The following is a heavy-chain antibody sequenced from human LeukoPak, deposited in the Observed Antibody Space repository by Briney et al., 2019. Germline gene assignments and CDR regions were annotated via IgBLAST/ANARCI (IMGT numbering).Heavy chain of an antibody. J-gene: IGHJ4*02. CDR1: GYTFTSYD. Sequence: GASVKVSCKASGYTFTSYDINWVRQATGQGLEWMGWMNPNSGNTGYAQKFQGRVTITRNTSISTAYMELSSLRSEDTAVYYCAIVDDFWSGYPPSYWGQGTLVTVSS. D-gene: IGHD3-3*01. V-gene: IGHV1-8*03. CDR3: AIVDDFWSGYPPSY. CDR2: MNPNSGNT.